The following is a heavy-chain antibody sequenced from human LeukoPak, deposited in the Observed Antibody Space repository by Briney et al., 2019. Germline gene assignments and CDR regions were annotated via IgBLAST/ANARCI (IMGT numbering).Heavy chain of an antibody. CDR2: IWYDGSNK. V-gene: IGHV3-33*01. CDR3: ARERELPGDYYYGMDV. J-gene: IGHJ6*02. D-gene: IGHD1-26*01. Sequence: GGSLRLSCAASGFTFSSYGMHWVRQAPGQGLEWVAVIWYDGSNKYYADSVKGRFTISRDNPKNTLYLQMNSLRAEDTAVYYCARERELPGDYYYGMDVWGQGTTVTVS. CDR1: GFTFSSYG.